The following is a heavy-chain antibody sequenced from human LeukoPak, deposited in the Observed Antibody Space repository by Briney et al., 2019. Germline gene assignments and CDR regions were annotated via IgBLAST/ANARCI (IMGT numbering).Heavy chain of an antibody. J-gene: IGHJ4*02. Sequence: GGSLRLSCAASGFTFSSYSMNWVRQAPGKGLEWVSSISGSGGSTYYADSVKGRFTISRDNSKNTLYLQMNSLRAEDTAVYYCAKDRTTYYDFWSGYYSGGFDYWGQGTLVTVSS. V-gene: IGHV3-23*01. CDR2: ISGSGGST. CDR1: GFTFSSYS. CDR3: AKDRTTYYDFWSGYYSGGFDY. D-gene: IGHD3-3*01.